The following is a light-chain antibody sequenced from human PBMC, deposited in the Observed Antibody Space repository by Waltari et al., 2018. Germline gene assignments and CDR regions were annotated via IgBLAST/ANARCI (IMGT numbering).Light chain of an antibody. V-gene: IGLV1-44*01. CDR2: RNN. CDR3: AAWDYSLDGHVL. J-gene: IGLJ2*01. CDR1: NSHVGSNS. Sequence: QSVLTQPPSASGTPGQRVTIPCSGSNSHVGSNSVNWYQQVPGTAPKLLIYRNNQRPSGVPDRFSGSKSGTSASLAISGLQSEDEADYYCAAWDYSLDGHVLFGGGTKLTVL.